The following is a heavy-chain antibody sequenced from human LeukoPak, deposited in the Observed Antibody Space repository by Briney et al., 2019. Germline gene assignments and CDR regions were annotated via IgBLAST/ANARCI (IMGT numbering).Heavy chain of an antibody. CDR2: INTNGSPT. D-gene: IGHD3-10*01. V-gene: IGHV3-74*01. Sequence: GGSLRLSCAASGFTFSSYWMHWVRHAPGKGRVWVARINTNGSPTQYADSVKGRFTISRDNAKTTLYLQMNSLRDEDTAVYYCAGDLISGSGSLGYWGQGTLVTVSS. CDR1: GFTFSSYW. J-gene: IGHJ4*02. CDR3: AGDLISGSGSLGY.